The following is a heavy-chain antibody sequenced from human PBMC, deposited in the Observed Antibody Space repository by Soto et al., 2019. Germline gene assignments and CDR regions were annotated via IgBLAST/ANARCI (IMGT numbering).Heavy chain of an antibody. V-gene: IGHV1-18*01. CDR3: ARDLGGYDYVAFDI. D-gene: IGHD5-12*01. CDR1: GYTFTSYG. J-gene: IGHJ3*02. CDR2: ISAYNGNT. Sequence: ASVKVSCKASGYTFTSYGISWVRQAPGQGLEWMGWISAYNGNTNYAQKLQGRVTMTTDTSTSTAYMELRSLRSDDTAVYYCARDLGGYDYVAFDIWGQGTMVTVSS.